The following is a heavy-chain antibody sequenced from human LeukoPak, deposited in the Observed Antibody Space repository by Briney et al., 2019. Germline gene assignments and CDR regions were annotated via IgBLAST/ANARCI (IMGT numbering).Heavy chain of an antibody. D-gene: IGHD4-23*01. CDR3: ARDPGRWYYYGMDV. CDR2: ISSSSSYI. Sequence: NPGGSLRLSCAASGFTFSSYSMNWVRQAPGKGLEWVSSISSSSSYIYYADSVKGRFTISRDNAKNSLYLQMNSLRAEDTAVYYCARDPGRWYYYGMDVWGQGTTVTVSS. CDR1: GFTFSSYS. J-gene: IGHJ6*02. V-gene: IGHV3-21*01.